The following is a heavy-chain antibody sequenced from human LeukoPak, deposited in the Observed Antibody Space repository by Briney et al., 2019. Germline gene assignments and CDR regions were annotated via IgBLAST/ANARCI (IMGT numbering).Heavy chain of an antibody. J-gene: IGHJ4*02. CDR3: ARGDY. CDR1: GYTFTSYD. CDR2: MNPHSGNT. V-gene: IGHV1-8*01. Sequence: ASVKVSCKASGYTFTSYDINWVRQAPGQGLEWMGWMNPHSGNTGYAQKLQGRITLTRDTSISTAYMELRSLRSEDTAVYYCARGDYWGQGTLVTVSA.